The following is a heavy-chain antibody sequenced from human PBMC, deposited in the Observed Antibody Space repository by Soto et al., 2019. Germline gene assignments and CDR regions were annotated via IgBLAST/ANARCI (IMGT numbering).Heavy chain of an antibody. V-gene: IGHV6-1*01. J-gene: IGHJ5*01. CDR3: ARGYCSGSSCFSDWFDS. CDR1: GDSVSSNSAT. D-gene: IGHD2-15*01. CDR2: TFYRSKWYS. Sequence: QVQLQQSGPGLVKPSQTLSLTCAISGDSVSSNSATWSWIRQSPSRGLEWLGRTFYRSKWYSEHAVSVKSRISINPDTSKNQFSLHLNSVTPEDTAVYYCARGYCSGSSCFSDWFDSWGQGTLVTVSS.